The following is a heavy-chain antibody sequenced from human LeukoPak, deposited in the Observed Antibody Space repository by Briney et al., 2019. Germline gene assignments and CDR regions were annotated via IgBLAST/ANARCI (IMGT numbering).Heavy chain of an antibody. CDR2: IWYDRTNK. CDR3: ARDRLTTVTTFHFDF. Sequence: TGGSLRLSCAASGFTFSTYAMHWVRQAPGKGLEWLAVIWYDRTNKYYADSVKGRFTISRDNSKNTLYLQMSSLRAEDTAVYYCARDRLTTVTTFHFDFWGQGTLVTVSS. D-gene: IGHD4-17*01. CDR1: GFTFSTYA. J-gene: IGHJ4*02. V-gene: IGHV3-33*01.